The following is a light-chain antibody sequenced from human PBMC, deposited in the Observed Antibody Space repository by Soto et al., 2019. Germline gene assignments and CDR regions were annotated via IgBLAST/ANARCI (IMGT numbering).Light chain of an antibody. J-gene: IGLJ1*01. CDR2: EVT. CDR1: SSDVGGYDS. CDR3: SSYGGRYNYV. Sequence: QSALTQPAPVSGSPGQSITISCTGTSSDVGGYDSVSWYQQHPGRAPKLMIYEVTNRPSGVSYRFSGSKSGNTASLTVSGLQAEDEADYYCSSYGGRYNYVFGTGTQLTVL. V-gene: IGLV2-14*01.